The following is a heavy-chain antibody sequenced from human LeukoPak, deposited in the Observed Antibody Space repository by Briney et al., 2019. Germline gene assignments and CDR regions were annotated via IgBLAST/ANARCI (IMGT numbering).Heavy chain of an antibody. V-gene: IGHV3-11*01. D-gene: IGHD3-10*01. CDR1: GFIFSDYY. CDR3: ARDGHAYGRGSPHY. Sequence: GGSLRLSCAASGFIFSDYYMSWIRQAPGKGLEWVSYISSSGSTKYYAVSVKGRFTISRDNAKNSYLQMNSLRAEDTAVYYCARDGHAYGRGSPHYWGQGTLVTVSS. J-gene: IGHJ4*02. CDR2: ISSSGSTK.